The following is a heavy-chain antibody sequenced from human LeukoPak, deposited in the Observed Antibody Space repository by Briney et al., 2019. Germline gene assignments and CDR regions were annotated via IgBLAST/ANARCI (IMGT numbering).Heavy chain of an antibody. J-gene: IGHJ3*02. CDR3: NTAMVWKDAFHM. CDR2: IIPIFGTA. CDR1: GGTFSSYA. D-gene: IGHD5-18*01. Sequence: SVKVSCKASGGTFSSYAISWVRQAPGQGLEWMGGIIPIFGTANYAQKFQGRVTITADESTSTAYMELSSLRSEDTAVYYCNTAMVWKDAFHMWGQGTMLTVSS. V-gene: IGHV1-69*13.